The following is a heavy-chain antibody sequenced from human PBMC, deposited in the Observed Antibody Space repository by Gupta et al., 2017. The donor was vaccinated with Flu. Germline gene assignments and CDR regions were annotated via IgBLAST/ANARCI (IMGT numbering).Heavy chain of an antibody. Sequence: LTSSNYSMNWVRQGPGKGLEWVSGISSSSNYIHYADSVKNRFTISRDNAKNSVYLQMNSLRAEDTAVYYCARGPDYYGMDVWGQGTTVTVSS. CDR1: LTSSNYS. V-gene: IGHV3-21*01. CDR3: ARGPDYYGMDV. J-gene: IGHJ6*02. CDR2: ISSSSNYI.